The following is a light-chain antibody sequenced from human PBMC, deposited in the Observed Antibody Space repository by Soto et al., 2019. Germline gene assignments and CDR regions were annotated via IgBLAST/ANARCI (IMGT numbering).Light chain of an antibody. Sequence: EIVLTQSPATLSLSPGERATLSCRASQSVSSYLAWYQQKPGQAPRLLLYDASNRATGIPARFSGSGSGTDFTLTISSLEPEDFAVYYCQQRSNWPPYNFGQGTKLEIK. CDR2: DAS. CDR1: QSVSSY. V-gene: IGKV3-11*01. CDR3: QQRSNWPPYN. J-gene: IGKJ2*01.